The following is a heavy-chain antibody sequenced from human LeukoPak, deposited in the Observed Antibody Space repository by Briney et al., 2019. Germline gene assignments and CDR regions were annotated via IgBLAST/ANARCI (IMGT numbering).Heavy chain of an antibody. CDR2: IKQDGSQK. CDR3: AKGPYSSSWYRYFDY. V-gene: IGHV3-7*03. CDR1: GFTFSSYW. Sequence: GGSLRLSCAASGFTFSSYWMSWVRQAPGKGLEWVANIKQDGSQKYYVDSVKGRFTISRDNSKNTLYLQMNSLRAEDTAVYYCAKGPYSSSWYRYFDYWGQGTLVTVSS. D-gene: IGHD6-13*01. J-gene: IGHJ4*02.